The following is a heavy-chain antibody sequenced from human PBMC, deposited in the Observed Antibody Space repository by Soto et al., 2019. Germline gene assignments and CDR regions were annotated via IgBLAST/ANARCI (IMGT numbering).Heavy chain of an antibody. CDR3: ARAMIVVKKNWFDP. CDR2: IIPIFGTA. CDR1: GGTFSSYA. D-gene: IGHD3-22*01. J-gene: IGHJ5*02. Sequence: GASVKVSCKASGGTFSSYAISWVRQAPGQGLEWMGGIIPIFGTANYAQRFQGRVTITADESTSTAYMELSSLRSEDTAVYYCARAMIVVKKNWFDPWGQGTLVTVSS. V-gene: IGHV1-69*13.